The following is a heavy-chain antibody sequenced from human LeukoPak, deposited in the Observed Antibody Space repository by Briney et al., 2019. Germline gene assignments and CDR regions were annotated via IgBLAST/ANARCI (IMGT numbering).Heavy chain of an antibody. D-gene: IGHD6-13*01. Sequence: ASGTLSLTCAVSGGSISSSNWWSWVRQPPGKGLEWIGEIYHSGSTNYNPSLKSRVTISVDKSKNQFSLKLNSVTAADTAVYYCASDSSSGVGAFDIWGQGTMVTVSS. CDR2: IYHSGST. CDR3: ASDSSSGVGAFDI. CDR1: GGSISSSNW. V-gene: IGHV4-4*02. J-gene: IGHJ3*02.